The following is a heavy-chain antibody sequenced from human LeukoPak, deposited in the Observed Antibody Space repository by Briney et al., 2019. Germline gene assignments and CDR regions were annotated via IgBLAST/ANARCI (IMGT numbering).Heavy chain of an antibody. D-gene: IGHD4-23*01. V-gene: IGHV3-23*01. J-gene: IGHJ4*02. CDR1: GFTFSTYA. CDR3: AKGTTTLVVTKIDY. CDR2: ISGSGGST. Sequence: GGSLRLSCAASGFTFSTYAMSWVRQAPGKGLEWISVISGSGGSTYYADSVKGRFTTSRDNSKNTLYLQMNSLRAEDTAVYYCAKGTTTLVVTKIDYWGQGTLVTVSS.